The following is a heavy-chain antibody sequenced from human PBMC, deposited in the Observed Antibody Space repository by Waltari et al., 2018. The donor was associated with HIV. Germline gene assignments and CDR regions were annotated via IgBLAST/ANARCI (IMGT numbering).Heavy chain of an antibody. CDR2: ISAYNGNT. CDR1: GYTFTRYG. Sequence: QVQMVQSGAEVKKPGASVKVSCKAAGYTFTRYGISWVRQAPGKGLEWMGWISAYNGNTYNAQQLQGRVTMNTDTSTSTAYMELRSLRSDDTAVYYCARDPDATTVTGGMDVWGQGTTVTVSS. CDR3: ARDPDATTVTGGMDV. V-gene: IGHV1-18*01. D-gene: IGHD4-17*01. J-gene: IGHJ6*02.